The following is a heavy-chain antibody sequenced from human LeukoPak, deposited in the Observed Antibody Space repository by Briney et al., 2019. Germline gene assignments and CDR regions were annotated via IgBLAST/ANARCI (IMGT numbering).Heavy chain of an antibody. CDR2: ISSSSSYI. Sequence: GGSLRLSCAASGFTFSSYSMYWVRQAPGKGLEWVSSISSSSSYIYYADSVKGRLTISRDNAKNSLYLQMNSLRAEDTAVYYCARHSYQLLFGYWGQGTLVTVSS. D-gene: IGHD2-2*01. CDR3: ARHSYQLLFGY. CDR1: GFTFSSYS. V-gene: IGHV3-21*01. J-gene: IGHJ4*02.